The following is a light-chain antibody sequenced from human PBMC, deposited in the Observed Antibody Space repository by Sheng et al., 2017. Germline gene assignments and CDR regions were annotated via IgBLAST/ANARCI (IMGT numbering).Light chain of an antibody. CDR2: DAN. Sequence: QSALTQPASVSGSPGQSVTISCTGISSGYHYVSWYQQHPGRAPKLIIYDANNRPSGVPSRFSGSKSGNTASLTISGLQAEDEADYHCTSKPIGTTLWVFGGGTKLTVL. CDR1: SSGYHY. V-gene: IGLV2-14*03. CDR3: TSKPIGTTLWV. J-gene: IGLJ3*02.